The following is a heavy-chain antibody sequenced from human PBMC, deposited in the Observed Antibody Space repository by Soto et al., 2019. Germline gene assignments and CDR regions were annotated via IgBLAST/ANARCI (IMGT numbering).Heavy chain of an antibody. D-gene: IGHD3-16*01. CDR2: IGSSSRYT. J-gene: IGHJ6*02. CDR3: ACFPYPSGYQYYRMDV. CDR1: GLTFSDFY. V-gene: IGHV3-11*06. Sequence: PGGSLRLSCAASGLTFSDFYMSWIRQAPGKGLEWVSHIGSSSRYTDYADSVKGRFTISRDSAKYSLYLQMNSLRAEDTAVYYCACFPYPSGYQYYRMDVWGQGTTVTVSS.